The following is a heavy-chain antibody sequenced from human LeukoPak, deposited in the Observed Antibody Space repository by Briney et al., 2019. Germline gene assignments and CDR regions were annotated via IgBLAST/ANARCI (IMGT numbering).Heavy chain of an antibody. CDR1: GGSISSSSYY. D-gene: IGHD3-10*01. CDR3: ARYVVSGSGKYYFDY. V-gene: IGHV4-39*01. Sequence: SETLSLTCTVSGGSISSSSYYWSWIRQPPGKGLEWIGSINYSGNTYYNPSLKSRVTTSVDTSKNQFSLKLSSVTAADTAAYNCARYVVSGSGKYYFDYWGQGTLVTVSS. CDR2: INYSGNT. J-gene: IGHJ4*02.